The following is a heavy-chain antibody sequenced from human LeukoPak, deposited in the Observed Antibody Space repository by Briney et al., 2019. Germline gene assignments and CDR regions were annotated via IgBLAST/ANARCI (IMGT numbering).Heavy chain of an antibody. CDR3: ARGGELAVAGDFDL. V-gene: IGHV3-21*01. Sequence: RLGGSLRLSCAASGFTFSSYSMNWVRQAPGKGLEWVSSISSSSSYIYYADSVKGRFTISRDNAKNSLYLQMNSLRAEDTAVYYCARGGELAVAGDFDLWGRGTLVTVSS. CDR1: GFTFSSYS. D-gene: IGHD6-19*01. J-gene: IGHJ2*01. CDR2: ISSSSSYI.